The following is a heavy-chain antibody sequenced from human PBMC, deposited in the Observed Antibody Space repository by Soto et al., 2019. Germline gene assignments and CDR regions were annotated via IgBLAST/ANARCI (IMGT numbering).Heavy chain of an antibody. Sequence: QVQLVQSGAEVKKPGASVKVSCKASGNTFTSYYMHWVRQAPGQGLEWMGIINPISGSTSYAQKFQGRVTMSRDTSTSTVYMELSSLRSEDTAVYYCARDRAPGWAYYYGMDVWGQGTTVTVSS. V-gene: IGHV1-46*03. CDR2: INPISGST. CDR1: GNTFTSYY. CDR3: ARDRAPGWAYYYGMDV. J-gene: IGHJ6*02. D-gene: IGHD1-26*01.